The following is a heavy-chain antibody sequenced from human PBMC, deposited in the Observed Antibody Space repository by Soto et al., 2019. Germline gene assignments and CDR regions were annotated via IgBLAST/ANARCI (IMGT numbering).Heavy chain of an antibody. CDR3: ARGGVAGTSYYYYYGMDV. V-gene: IGHV1-69*06. Sequence: SVKVSCKASGGTFSSYAMSWVRQAPGQGLEWMGGIIPIFGTANYAQKFQGRVTITADKSTSTAYMELSSLRSEDTAVYYCARGGVAGTSYYYYYGMDVWGQGTTVTVSS. D-gene: IGHD6-19*01. J-gene: IGHJ6*02. CDR1: GGTFSSYA. CDR2: IIPIFGTA.